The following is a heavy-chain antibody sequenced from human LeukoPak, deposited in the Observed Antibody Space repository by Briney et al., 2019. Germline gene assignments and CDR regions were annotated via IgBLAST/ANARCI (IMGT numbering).Heavy chain of an antibody. CDR2: INSDGSST. D-gene: IGHD4-11*01. CDR3: ARTTLINWFDP. V-gene: IGHV3-74*01. CDR1: GLTFSIYW. J-gene: IGHJ5*02. Sequence: PGGSLTLSCAASGLTFSIYWMQWVRHAPGKGLVWVSRINSDGSSTSYADSVKGRLTLSRENAKNTLYLQMNSLRAEETAVYYCARTTLINWFDPWGQGTLVTVSS.